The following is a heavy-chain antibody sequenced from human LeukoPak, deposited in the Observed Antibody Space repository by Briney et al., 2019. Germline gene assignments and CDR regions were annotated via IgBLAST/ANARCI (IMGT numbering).Heavy chain of an antibody. CDR1: GFIFSNYW. Sequence: GGSLRLSCAASGFIFSNYWMNWVRQVPGKGLMWVSRMNSDGSSGTYADSVKGRFTISRDNSKNTLYLQMNSLRAEDTAVYYCARGLHFRLYDSSAYYPYWGQGTLVTVSS. D-gene: IGHD3-22*01. CDR2: MNSDGSSG. J-gene: IGHJ4*02. CDR3: ARGLHFRLYDSSAYYPY. V-gene: IGHV3-74*01.